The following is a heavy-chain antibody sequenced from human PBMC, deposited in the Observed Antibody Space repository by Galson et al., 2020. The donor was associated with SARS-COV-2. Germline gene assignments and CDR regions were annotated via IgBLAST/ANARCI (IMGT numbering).Heavy chain of an antibody. V-gene: IGHV4-34*01. CDR2: INHSGGT. D-gene: IGHD5-18*01. J-gene: IGHJ5*02. Sequence: SETLSLTCAVFGGSLSGSYWSWIRQPPGKGLEWIGEINHSGGTNYNPSLKSRVTISVDTSKNQFSLKLRSVTVADTAVYYCARVSGYTQGYNWFDPWGQGTLVTVSS. CDR3: ARVSGYTQGYNWFDP. CDR1: GGSLSGSY.